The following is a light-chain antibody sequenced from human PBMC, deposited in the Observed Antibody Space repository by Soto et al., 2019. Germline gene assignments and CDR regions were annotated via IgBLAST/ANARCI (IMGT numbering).Light chain of an antibody. Sequence: DTQMTQSPSAMSASVGDRDTITCRASRDIPNSVAWFTQKPAQVPKRLFYAASSLPRGVPSRFSGSGSGTEFTLTISSLQPADFAAEYWLQHNTHPHTCGQGSKLESK. CDR1: RDIPNS. V-gene: IGKV1-17*03. CDR2: AAS. CDR3: LQHNTHPHT. J-gene: IGKJ2*01.